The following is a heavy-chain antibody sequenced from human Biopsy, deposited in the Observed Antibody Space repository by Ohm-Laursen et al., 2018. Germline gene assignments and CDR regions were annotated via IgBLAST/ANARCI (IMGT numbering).Heavy chain of an antibody. CDR1: GDSFTSYA. D-gene: IGHD1-26*01. CDR2: IIPIPNVA. J-gene: IGHJ5*02. CDR3: ARGEGSSWFDP. Sequence: SSVKVSCKASGDSFTSYAIGWVRQAPRQGLEWMGGIIPIPNVATYAQKFQGRITITADESTSTAYMELNSLTSDDTAVYFCARGEGSSWFDPWGHGTLVTVSS. V-gene: IGHV1-69*01.